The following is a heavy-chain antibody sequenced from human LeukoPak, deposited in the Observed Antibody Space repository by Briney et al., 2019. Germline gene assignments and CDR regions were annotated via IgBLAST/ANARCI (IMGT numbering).Heavy chain of an antibody. D-gene: IGHD7-27*01. J-gene: IGHJ5*02. CDR1: GGTFSSYA. CDR3: ARLLTGESWFDP. V-gene: IGHV1-69*13. CDR2: IIPIFGTA. Sequence: SVKVSCKASGGTFSSYAISWVRQAPGQGLEWMGGIIPIFGTANYAQKFQGRVTITADESTSTAYMELNSLRSEDTAVYYCARLLTGESWFDPWGQGTLATVSS.